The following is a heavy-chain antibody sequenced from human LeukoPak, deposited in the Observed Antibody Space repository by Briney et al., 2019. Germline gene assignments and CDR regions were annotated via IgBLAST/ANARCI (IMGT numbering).Heavy chain of an antibody. V-gene: IGHV3-48*01. J-gene: IGHJ4*02. CDR3: ARLGYYDRSGYLILDY. Sequence: GGSLRLSCAASGFTFSSYDMNWVRQAPGKGPEWVSYISSRGTTMYYADSVKGRFTISRDNAKKSLDLQMNSLRAEDTAVYYCARLGYYDRSGYLILDYWGQGALVTVSS. CDR1: GFTFSSYD. D-gene: IGHD3-22*01. CDR2: ISSRGTTM.